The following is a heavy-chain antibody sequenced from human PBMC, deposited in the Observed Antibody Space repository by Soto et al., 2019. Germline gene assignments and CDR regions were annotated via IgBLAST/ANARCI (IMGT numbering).Heavy chain of an antibody. CDR3: ARDLSVVFDY. V-gene: IGHV3-23*01. D-gene: IGHD2-15*01. CDR2: ITDSGAAS. Sequence: QSGGSLRLSCTASGFTFNKYAMIWVRQAPGKGLEWVSAITDSGAASHYADSVKGRFTVSRDNSKNTLYLQMNSLRADDTAVYYCARDLSVVFDYWGQGTLVTVSS. J-gene: IGHJ4*02. CDR1: GFTFNKYA.